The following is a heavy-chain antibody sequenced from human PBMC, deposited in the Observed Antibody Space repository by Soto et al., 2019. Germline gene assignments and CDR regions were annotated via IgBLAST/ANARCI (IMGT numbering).Heavy chain of an antibody. J-gene: IGHJ4*02. CDR2: ISYDGSNK. D-gene: IGHD3-3*01. V-gene: IGHV3-30*18. CDR1: GFTFSSYG. CDR3: AKDRILHKKITIFGVVIPAPDY. Sequence: GGSLRLSCAASGFTFSSYGMHWVRQAPGKGLEWVAVISYDGSNKYYADSVKGRFTISRDNSKNTLYLQMNSLRAEDTAVYYSAKDRILHKKITIFGVVIPAPDYWGQGTLVTVSS.